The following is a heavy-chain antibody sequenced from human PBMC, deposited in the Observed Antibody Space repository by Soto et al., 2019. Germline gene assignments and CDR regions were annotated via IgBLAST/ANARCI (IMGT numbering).Heavy chain of an antibody. J-gene: IGHJ6*04. V-gene: IGHV3-33*01. Sequence: PGGSLRLSCAASGFTFSSYGMHWVRQAPGKGLEWVAVIWYDGSNKYYADSVKGRFTISRDNSKNTLYLQMNSLRAEDTAVYYCARSSWWPHPAFYYYGMDVWGKGTRVTVP. CDR2: IWYDGSNK. D-gene: IGHD2-15*01. CDR3: ARSSWWPHPAFYYYGMDV. CDR1: GFTFSSYG.